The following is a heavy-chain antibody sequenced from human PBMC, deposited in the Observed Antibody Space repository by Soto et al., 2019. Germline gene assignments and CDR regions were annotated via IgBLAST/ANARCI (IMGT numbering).Heavy chain of an antibody. CDR1: GFSFSSHS. D-gene: IGHD2-21*01. Sequence: EVPLVESGGGLVQPGGSLRLSCAASGFSFSSHSMKWVRQAPGKGLEWVSYISSSGSTIYYADSVKGRFTISRDNATNSLYLQMNSLRDDDTAVYYCARGRGYCGGTNCYLDYWGQGALVTVSS. J-gene: IGHJ4*02. CDR3: ARGRGYCGGTNCYLDY. V-gene: IGHV3-48*02. CDR2: ISSSGSTI.